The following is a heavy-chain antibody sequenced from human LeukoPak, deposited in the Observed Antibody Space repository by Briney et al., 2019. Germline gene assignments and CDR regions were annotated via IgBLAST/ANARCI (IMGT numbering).Heavy chain of an antibody. V-gene: IGHV1-2*02. CDR2: VNPNSGGT. J-gene: IGHJ4*02. CDR1: GYTFTGYY. CDR3: ARVIILRGYDFWSGYYMPFDY. Sequence: GASVKVSCKASGYTFTGYYMHWVRQAPGQGLEWMGWVNPNSGGTNYAQKFQGRVTMTRDTSISTAYMELSRLRSDDTAVYYCARVIILRGYDFWSGYYMPFDYWGQGTLVTVSS. D-gene: IGHD3-3*01.